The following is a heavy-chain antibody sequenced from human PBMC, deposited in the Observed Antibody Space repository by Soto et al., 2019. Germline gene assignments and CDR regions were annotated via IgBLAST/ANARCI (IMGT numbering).Heavy chain of an antibody. Sequence: XSVKVSCKASVYTFISKGINWVRQAPGQGLEWMGWISPYNGSTNYAQKVQGRITMTTETSTSTAYMELRSLRSDDTAVYYCARGPYDYVCGSSRQAFDSWGQG. CDR2: ISPYNGST. CDR3: ARGPYDYVCGSSRQAFDS. CDR1: VYTFISKG. V-gene: IGHV1-18*01. J-gene: IGHJ4*02. D-gene: IGHD3-16*01.